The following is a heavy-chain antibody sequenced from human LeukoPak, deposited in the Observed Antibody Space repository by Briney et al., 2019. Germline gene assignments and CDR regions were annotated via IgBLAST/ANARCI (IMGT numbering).Heavy chain of an antibody. CDR2: ISSSSSYI. V-gene: IGHV3-21*01. D-gene: IGHD1-14*01. CDR3: AKSNPRTVGY. J-gene: IGHJ4*02. Sequence: PGGSLRLSCAASGFTFSSYSMNWVRQAQGKGLEWVSSISSSSSYIYYADSVKGRFTISRDNAKNSLYLQMNSLRAEDTAVYYCAKSNPRTVGYWGQGTLVTVSS. CDR1: GFTFSSYS.